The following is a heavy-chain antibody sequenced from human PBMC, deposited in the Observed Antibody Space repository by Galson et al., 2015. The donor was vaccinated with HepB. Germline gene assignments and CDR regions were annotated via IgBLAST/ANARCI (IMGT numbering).Heavy chain of an antibody. Sequence: SLRLSCAASGFTLSSNWMSWVRQAPGKGLEWVANIKQDGSEKCYVDSVKGRFTISRDNAKNSLYLQMNTLRAEDTAVYYCARIRYSSGWSFDYWGQGTLVTVSS. CDR2: IKQDGSEK. CDR1: GFTLSSNW. V-gene: IGHV3-7*03. J-gene: IGHJ4*02. CDR3: ARIRYSSGWSFDY. D-gene: IGHD6-19*01.